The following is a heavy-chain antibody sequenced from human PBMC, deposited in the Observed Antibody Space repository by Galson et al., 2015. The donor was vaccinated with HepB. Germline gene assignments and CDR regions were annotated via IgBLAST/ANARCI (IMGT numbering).Heavy chain of an antibody. J-gene: IGHJ4*02. D-gene: IGHD3-10*01. CDR3: VANQYAPGNYFFFHF. CDR1: GFSFVNSG. Sequence: SLRLSCAASGFSFVNSGVSWVRQAPGKGLEWVSVIGGNGGNRHYADSVKGRFTISRDNSKDALFLQMNSLRAEDAAVYYCVANQYAPGNYFFFHFWGQGTLVTVSS. CDR2: IGGNGGNR. V-gene: IGHV3-23*01.